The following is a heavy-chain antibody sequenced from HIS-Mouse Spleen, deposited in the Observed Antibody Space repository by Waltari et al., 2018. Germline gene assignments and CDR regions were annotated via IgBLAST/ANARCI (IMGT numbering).Heavy chain of an antibody. Sequence: QVTLRESGPALVKPTQPLTLTCTFSGFSLSTSGRAVSWIRQPPVKALEWLARIDWDDDKYYSTSLKTRLTISRDTSKNQVVLTMTNMDPLDTATYYCARIAEGYTSGWYAFDYWGQGTLVTVSS. D-gene: IGHD6-19*01. CDR2: IDWDDDK. V-gene: IGHV2-70*15. CDR3: ARIAEGYTSGWYAFDY. J-gene: IGHJ4*02. CDR1: GFSLSTSGRA.